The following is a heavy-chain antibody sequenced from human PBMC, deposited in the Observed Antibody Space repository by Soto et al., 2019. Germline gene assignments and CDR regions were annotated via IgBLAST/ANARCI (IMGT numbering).Heavy chain of an antibody. V-gene: IGHV3-73*01. CDR3: TSQGYSYGFVY. Sequence: GESLKISCAASGFTFSGSAMHWVRQASGKGLEWVGRIRSKANSFATAYAASVKGRFTISRDDSKNTAYLQMNSLKTEDTAVYYCTSQGYSYGFVYWGQGTPVTVSS. J-gene: IGHJ4*02. CDR2: IRSKANSFAT. D-gene: IGHD5-18*01. CDR1: GFTFSGSA.